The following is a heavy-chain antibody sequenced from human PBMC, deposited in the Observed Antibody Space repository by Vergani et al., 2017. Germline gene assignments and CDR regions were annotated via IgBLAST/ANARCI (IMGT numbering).Heavy chain of an antibody. V-gene: IGHV3-74*01. CDR2: INSDGSST. Sequence: EVQLVESGGGLVKPGGSLRLSCAASGFTFSSYWMHWVRQAPGQGLVWVSRINSDGSSTTYADSVKGRFTISRDNATNTLYLQMNSLRAEDTAVYYCARDTAIITMIVVAADAFDIWGQGTMVTVSS. CDR3: ARDTAIITMIVVAADAFDI. D-gene: IGHD3-22*01. J-gene: IGHJ3*02. CDR1: GFTFSSYW.